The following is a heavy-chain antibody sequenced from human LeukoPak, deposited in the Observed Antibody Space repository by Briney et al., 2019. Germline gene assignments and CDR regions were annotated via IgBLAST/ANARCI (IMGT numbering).Heavy chain of an antibody. CDR2: IIPILGIA. Sequence: SVTVSCKASGGTFSSYAISWVRQAPGQGLEWMGRIIPILGIANYAQKFQGRVTITADKSTSTAYMELSSLRSEDTAVYYCARGPSGSWSSRVRYMDVWGKGTTVTVSS. J-gene: IGHJ6*03. D-gene: IGHD6-13*01. CDR3: ARGPSGSWSSRVRYMDV. CDR1: GGTFSSYA. V-gene: IGHV1-69*04.